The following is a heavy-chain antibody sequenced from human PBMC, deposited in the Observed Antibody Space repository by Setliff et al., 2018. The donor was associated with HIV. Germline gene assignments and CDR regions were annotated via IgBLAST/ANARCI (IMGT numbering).Heavy chain of an antibody. CDR1: GFTFGNYA. J-gene: IGHJ2*01. V-gene: IGHV3-49*04. CDR2: IRNTPSGGTH. D-gene: IGHD6-19*01. Sequence: LRLSCNASGFTFGNYALSWVRQAPGKGLEWVGLIRNTPSGGTHQEAASVKGRFSISRDDSKGIVYLQMRRLEVEDTAVYYCTRDEWLVPGGYFDLWGRGTLVTVSS. CDR3: TRDEWLVPGGYFDL.